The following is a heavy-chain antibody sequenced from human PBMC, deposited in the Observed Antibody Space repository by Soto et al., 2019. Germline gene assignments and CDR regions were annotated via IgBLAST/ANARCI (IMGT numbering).Heavy chain of an antibody. CDR2: INPSGGST. CDR3: ARPPYPGCSNAVCYPLDY. J-gene: IGHJ4*02. Sequence: QVQLVQSGAEVKKPGASVKISCKASGYTFTSYYMHWVRQAPGQGLEWMGIINPSGGSTNYAQKLQGRVAMTRYTSTSTVYMELNGLRSEETAVYYCARPPYPGCSNAVCYPLDYWGQGTLVTVSS. V-gene: IGHV1-46*01. D-gene: IGHD2-8*01. CDR1: GYTFTSYY.